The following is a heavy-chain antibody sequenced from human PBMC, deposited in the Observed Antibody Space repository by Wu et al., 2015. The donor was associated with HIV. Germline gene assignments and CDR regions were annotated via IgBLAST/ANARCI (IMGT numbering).Heavy chain of an antibody. D-gene: IGHD2-15*01. CDR1: GGTFNTYV. V-gene: IGHV1-69*13. J-gene: IGHJ5*02. Sequence: QVQLVQSGAEVKKPGSSVKVSCKASGGTFNTYVISWVRQAPGQGLEWMGRIIPAFGTPNYAQKFQGRVTITADEFTSTTYMELSSLRSEDTAVYYCASPGHCSGGSCSLYNWFDPWGQGTLVTVSS. CDR3: ASPGHCSGGSCSLYNWFDP. CDR2: IIPAFGTP.